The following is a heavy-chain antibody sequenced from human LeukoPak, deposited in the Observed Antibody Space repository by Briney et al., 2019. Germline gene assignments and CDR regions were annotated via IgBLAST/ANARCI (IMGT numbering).Heavy chain of an antibody. V-gene: IGHV3-21*01. CDR1: GFTFSSYS. CDR2: ISSSGGYI. Sequence: GGSLRLSCAASGFTFSSYSMSWVRQAPGKGLEWVSSISSSGGYIYYADSVKGRFTISRDNAKNSLYLQMNSLRAEETAVYYCARDTLTWRSGWYDYWGQGTLVTVSS. D-gene: IGHD6-19*01. CDR3: ARDTLTWRSGWYDY. J-gene: IGHJ4*02.